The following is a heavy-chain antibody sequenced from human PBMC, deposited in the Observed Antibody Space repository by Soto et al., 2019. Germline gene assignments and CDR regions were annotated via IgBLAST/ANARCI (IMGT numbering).Heavy chain of an antibody. CDR1: GFTFSSYA. CDR3: SKGDVHALYYYDSSDYYFDY. J-gene: IGHJ4*02. Sequence: GGSLRLSCAASGFTFSSYAMSWVRQAPGKGLEWVSAISGSGGSTYYADSVKGRFTISRDNSKNTLYLQMNSLRAEDTAVYYCSKGDVHALYYYDSSDYYFDYWGQGTLVTVSS. CDR2: ISGSGGST. D-gene: IGHD3-22*01. V-gene: IGHV3-23*01.